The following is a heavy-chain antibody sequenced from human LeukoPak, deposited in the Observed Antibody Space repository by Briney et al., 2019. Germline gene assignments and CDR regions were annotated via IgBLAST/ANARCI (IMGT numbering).Heavy chain of an antibody. D-gene: IGHD1-26*01. V-gene: IGHV3-30-3*01. CDR3: AKGPSGSYSDF. J-gene: IGHJ4*02. CDR2: ISYDGSNK. Sequence: GGSLRLSCVASGFSFSDSVIHWVRQAPGKGLEWVAVISYDGSNKYYADSVKGRFTISRDNFKNTLYLQMNSLRAEDTAVYYCAKGPSGSYSDFWGQGTLVTVSS. CDR1: GFSFSDSV.